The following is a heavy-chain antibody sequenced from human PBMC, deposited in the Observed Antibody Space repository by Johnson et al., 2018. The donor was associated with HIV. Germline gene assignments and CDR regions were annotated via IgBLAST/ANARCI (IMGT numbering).Heavy chain of an antibody. D-gene: IGHD1-26*01. CDR3: ASDGWELLGVAAFDV. J-gene: IGHJ3*01. Sequence: VQLVESGGGVVQPGRSLRLSCAASGFTFSAYYMSWIRQAPGKGLECLAYISSSGSSVYYADSVKGRFTISRDTSKNTLYLQMNSLRPEDTAVYYCASDGWELLGVAAFDVWGQGTLVTVSS. CDR2: ISSSGSSV. CDR1: GFTFSAYY. V-gene: IGHV3-11*04.